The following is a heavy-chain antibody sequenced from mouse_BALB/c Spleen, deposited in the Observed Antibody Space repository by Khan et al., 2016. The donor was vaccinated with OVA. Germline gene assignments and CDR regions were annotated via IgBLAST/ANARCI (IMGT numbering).Heavy chain of an antibody. CDR2: INPSTGYT. V-gene: IGHV1-7*01. J-gene: IGHJ2*01. CDR1: GYTFINYW. CDR3: ARSGLRWDVDY. Sequence: QVRLQQSGAELVKPGASVKMSCKASGYTFINYWILWIKQRPGQGLEWIGYINPSTGYTEYNQNFKNKATFTADKSSSTAYMQLSSLTSEDSTVYYCARSGLRWDVDYWGQGTTLTVSS. D-gene: IGHD1-1*01.